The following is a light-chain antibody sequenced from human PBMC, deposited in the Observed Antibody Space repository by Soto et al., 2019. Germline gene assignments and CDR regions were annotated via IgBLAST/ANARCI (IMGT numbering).Light chain of an antibody. Sequence: QSVLTQPASVSGSPGQSITISCTGTNIDVGAYNSVSWYQQYPGKAPKLMMYTVSYRPSGVSDRFSGSKSGNTASLTISGLQTGDEADYYCSSYRSDSTYVFGTGTKVTVL. CDR1: NIDVGAYNS. J-gene: IGLJ1*01. V-gene: IGLV2-14*01. CDR2: TVS. CDR3: SSYRSDSTYV.